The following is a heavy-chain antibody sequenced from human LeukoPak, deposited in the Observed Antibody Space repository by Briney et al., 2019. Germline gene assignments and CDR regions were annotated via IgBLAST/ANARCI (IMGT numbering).Heavy chain of an antibody. Sequence: GGSLRLSCAASGFTFSSYGMHWVRQAPGKGLEWVAVIWYDGSNKYYADSVKGRFTISRDNSKNTLYLQMNSLRAEDTAVYYCARGKIDPTIAADDYYYYGMDVWGQGTTVTVSS. CDR1: GFTFSSYG. D-gene: IGHD6-13*01. CDR3: ARGKIDPTIAADDYYYYGMDV. J-gene: IGHJ6*02. CDR2: IWYDGSNK. V-gene: IGHV3-33*01.